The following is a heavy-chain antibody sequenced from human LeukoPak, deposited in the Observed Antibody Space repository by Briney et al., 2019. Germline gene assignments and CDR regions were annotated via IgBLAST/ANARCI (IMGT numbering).Heavy chain of an antibody. V-gene: IGHV3-66*02. Sequence: GGSLRLSCAASGFTVSSNYISWVRQAPGKGLECVSVSYSGGSTDYADSVEGRFTISRDNSKNTLYLQMNSLRTEDTAVYYCARGVIRGIDAFDIWGQGTMVTVSS. D-gene: IGHD3-10*01. CDR3: ARGVIRGIDAFDI. CDR1: GFTVSSNY. J-gene: IGHJ3*02. CDR2: SYSGGST.